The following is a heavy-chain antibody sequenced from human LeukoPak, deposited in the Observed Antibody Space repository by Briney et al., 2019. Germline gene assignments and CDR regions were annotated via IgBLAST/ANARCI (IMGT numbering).Heavy chain of an antibody. D-gene: IGHD1-26*01. V-gene: IGHV3-21*01. Sequence: GGSLRLSCAASGFTFSSYSMNWVRQAPGKGLEWVSSISSSSSHIYYADSVKGRFTISRDNAKNSLYLQMNSLRAEDTAVYYCARGEPYSRWGQGTLVTVSS. CDR2: ISSSSSHI. CDR3: ARGEPYSR. J-gene: IGHJ4*02. CDR1: GFTFSSYS.